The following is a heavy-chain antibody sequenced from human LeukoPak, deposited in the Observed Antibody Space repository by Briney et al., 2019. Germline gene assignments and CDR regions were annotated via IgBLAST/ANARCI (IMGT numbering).Heavy chain of an antibody. V-gene: IGHV4-34*01. CDR3: ARRLCGGDCYSTFSY. CDR2: ISHSGST. J-gene: IGHJ4*02. D-gene: IGHD2-21*02. CDR1: GGSFSGYY. Sequence: PSETLSLTCAVYGGSFSGYYWSWIRQPPGKGLEWIGEISHSGSTNYNPSLKSRVTISVDTSKNQFSLKLSSVTAADTAVYYCARRLCGGDCYSTFSYWGQGTLVTVSS.